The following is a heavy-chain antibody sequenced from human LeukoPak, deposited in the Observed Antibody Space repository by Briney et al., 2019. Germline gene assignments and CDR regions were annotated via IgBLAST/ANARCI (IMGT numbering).Heavy chain of an antibody. V-gene: IGHV3-7*01. CDR3: AKGGLWGGDY. J-gene: IGHJ4*02. CDR1: GFTFRSYW. Sequence: PGGSLRLSCAASGFTFRSYWMTWVRQAPGGGLEGGLTMKEDGGQKYYVNSVKGRFRISRDHAKNSLSLQMDSLRAEDTVVYYCAKGGLWGGDYWGQGTLVTVSS. CDR2: MKEDGGQK. D-gene: IGHD3-16*01.